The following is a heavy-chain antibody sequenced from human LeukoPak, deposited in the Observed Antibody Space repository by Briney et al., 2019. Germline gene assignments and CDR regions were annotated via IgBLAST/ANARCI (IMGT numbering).Heavy chain of an antibody. Sequence: GASVKVSCKASGYTFTSYGISWVRQAPGQGLEWMGWISAYNGNTNYAQELQGRVTMTTDTSTSTAYMELRSLRSDDTAVYYCARDQYSGSYYTYYYYYMDVWGKGTTVTVSS. J-gene: IGHJ6*03. D-gene: IGHD1-26*01. V-gene: IGHV1-18*01. CDR1: GYTFTSYG. CDR3: ARDQYSGSYYTYYYYYMDV. CDR2: ISAYNGNT.